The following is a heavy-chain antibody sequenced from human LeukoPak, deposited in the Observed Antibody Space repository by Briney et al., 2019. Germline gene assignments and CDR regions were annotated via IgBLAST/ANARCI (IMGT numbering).Heavy chain of an antibody. J-gene: IGHJ6*04. CDR3: ARGKYYDILTGIFGMDV. CDR1: GGSISSGSYY. V-gene: IGHV4-61*02. CDR2: IYTSGST. D-gene: IGHD3-9*01. Sequence: SETLSLTCTVSGGSISSGSYYWSWIRQPAGKGLEWIGRIYTSGSTNYNPSLKSRVTISVDTSKNQFSLKLSSVTAADTAVYYCARGKYYDILTGIFGMDVWGKGTTVTISS.